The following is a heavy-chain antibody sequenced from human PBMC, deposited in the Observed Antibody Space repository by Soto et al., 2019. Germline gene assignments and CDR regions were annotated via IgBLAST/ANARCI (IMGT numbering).Heavy chain of an antibody. CDR2: IYYSGST. CDR1: GGSISSSSYY. D-gene: IGHD5-18*01. V-gene: IGHV4-39*01. CDR3: ARSGYSYDIDY. Sequence: PSETLSLTCTVSGGSISSSSYYWGWIRQPPGKGLEWIGSIYYSGSTYYNPSLKSRVTISVDTSKNQFSLKLSSVTAADTAVYYCARSGYSYDIDYWGQGTLVTVSS. J-gene: IGHJ4*02.